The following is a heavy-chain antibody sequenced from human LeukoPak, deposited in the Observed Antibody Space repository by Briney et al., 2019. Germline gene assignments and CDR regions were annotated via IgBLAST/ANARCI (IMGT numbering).Heavy chain of an antibody. CDR1: GGSISSGGYS. D-gene: IGHD2-2*01. V-gene: IGHV4-30-2*01. J-gene: IGHJ4*02. Sequence: SETLSLTCAVSGGSISSGGYSWSWIRQPPGKGLEWVGYIYHSGSTYYNPSLKSRVTISVDRSKNQFSLKLSSVTAADTAVYYCAREGVVPAATSFDYWGQGTLVTVSS. CDR2: IYHSGST. CDR3: AREGVVPAATSFDY.